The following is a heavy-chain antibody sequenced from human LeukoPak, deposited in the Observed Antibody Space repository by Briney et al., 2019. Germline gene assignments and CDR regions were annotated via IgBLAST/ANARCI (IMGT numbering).Heavy chain of an antibody. Sequence: PSETLSLTCTVSGGSISSTNYYWGWIRQPPGKGLEWIGSIYYSGSTYYNPSLKSRVTISVDTSKNQFSLKLSSVTAADTAVYYCARLGSSGWYVWGQGTLVTVSS. J-gene: IGHJ4*02. CDR2: IYYSGST. V-gene: IGHV4-39*07. D-gene: IGHD6-19*01. CDR1: GGSISSTNYY. CDR3: ARLGSSGWYV.